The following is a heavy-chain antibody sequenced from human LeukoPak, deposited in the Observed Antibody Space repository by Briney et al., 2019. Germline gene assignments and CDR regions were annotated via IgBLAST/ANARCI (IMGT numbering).Heavy chain of an antibody. J-gene: IGHJ4*02. CDR3: AKVTWGTGETGDY. Sequence: GGSLRLSCAASGFTFSSYGMHWVRQAPGKGLEWVAVIWYDGSNKYYADSVKGRFTISRDNSKNTLYLQINSLRVEDTAVYYCAKVTWGTGETGDYWGQGTLVTVSS. CDR1: GFTFSSYG. CDR2: IWYDGSNK. V-gene: IGHV3-33*06. D-gene: IGHD3-10*01.